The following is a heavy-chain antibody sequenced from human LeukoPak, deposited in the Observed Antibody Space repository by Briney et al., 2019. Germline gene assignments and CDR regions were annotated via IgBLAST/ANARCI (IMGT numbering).Heavy chain of an antibody. CDR3: ARDCGGGSCYGAFEI. D-gene: IGHD2-15*01. CDR2: INHRGST. V-gene: IGHV4-4*02. J-gene: IGHJ3*02. CDR1: GGSISSSNW. Sequence: PSGTLSLTCAVSGGSISSSNWWSWIRQPPGKGLEWMGYINHRGSTYYNSSLKSRVTMSLDTSRDQFSLRLSSMIAADTAVYYCARDCGGGSCYGAFEIWGQGTMVTVSS.